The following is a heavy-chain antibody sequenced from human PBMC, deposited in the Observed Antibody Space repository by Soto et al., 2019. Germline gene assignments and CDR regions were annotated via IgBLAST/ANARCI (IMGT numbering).Heavy chain of an antibody. CDR3: AKRGDIVEVSRTFVGYGMDV. CDR2: ISGNGGDI. V-gene: IGHV3-23*01. J-gene: IGHJ6*02. Sequence: EVQLLESGGALVQPGGSLRLSCAASGFSFRNYAMSWVRQAPGKGLEWVSRISGNGGDINYADSVKGRFAISRDNSKNTTYLQMNSLRAADTAVYYCAKRGDIVEVSRTFVGYGMDVWGQGTTVTVSS. CDR1: GFSFRNYA. D-gene: IGHD2-2*01.